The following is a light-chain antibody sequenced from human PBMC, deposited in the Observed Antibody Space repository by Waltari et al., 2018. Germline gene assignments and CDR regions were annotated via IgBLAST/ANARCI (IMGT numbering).Light chain of an antibody. CDR1: QGIGSD. V-gene: IGKV1-6*01. CDR2: SAS. Sequence: AVQMTQSPSSLSALVGDRVSITCLASQGIGSDLAWYQQRPGRAPTLLVFSASTLHTGVPSRFSGSGSGTDFTLTINSLQPEDFATYYCLQDHNYPSTFGQGTNVEI. J-gene: IGKJ1*01. CDR3: LQDHNYPST.